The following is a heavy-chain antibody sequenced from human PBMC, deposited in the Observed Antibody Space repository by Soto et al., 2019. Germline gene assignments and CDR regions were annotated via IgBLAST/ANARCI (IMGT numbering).Heavy chain of an antibody. CDR1: GFTFGSYG. J-gene: IGHJ4*02. CDR3: AKGAHDTPMDFILGY. CDR2: ISNDGAYK. D-gene: IGHD5-18*01. V-gene: IGHV3-30*18. Sequence: QLQLVESGGGVVQPGRSLRVSCAASGFTFGSYGMHWVRQAPGKGLQWVAVISNDGAYKYYEDSVKGRFTISRDNSKNTLYLQMDSVRIEDTAVYYCAKGAHDTPMDFILGYWGQGPLVPVSS.